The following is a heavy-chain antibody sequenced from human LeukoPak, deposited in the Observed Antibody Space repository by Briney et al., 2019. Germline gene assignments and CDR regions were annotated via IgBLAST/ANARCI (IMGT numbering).Heavy chain of an antibody. J-gene: IGHJ4*02. CDR2: MYYSGST. D-gene: IGHD3-10*01. V-gene: IGHV4-39*07. CDR1: GGSISRSSYY. Sequence: SETLSLTCTVSGGSISRSSYYWGWIRQPPGKGLEWIGSMYYSGSTSYNPSLKSRVTISVDTSKNQFSLKLSSVTAADTAVYYCARAPYYYGSGSFKYYFDYWGQGTLVTVSS. CDR3: ARAPYYYGSGSFKYYFDY.